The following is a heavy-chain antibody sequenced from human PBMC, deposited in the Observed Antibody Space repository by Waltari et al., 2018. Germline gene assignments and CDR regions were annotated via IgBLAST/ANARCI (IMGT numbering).Heavy chain of an antibody. CDR1: GFTFGDYA. CDR3: SSRTKYNQGGAFDI. J-gene: IGHJ3*02. V-gene: IGHV3-49*03. D-gene: IGHD1-1*01. Sequence: EVQLVESGGDLVQPGRSLGLSCTPSGFTFGDYAMAWFRQAPGKGLEWVGFIRSKAYGGTTEYGAAVKGRFTISRDDSKSVAYLQMNSLETEDTAIYYCSSRTKYNQGGAFDIWGQGTMVTVSS. CDR2: IRSKAYGGTT.